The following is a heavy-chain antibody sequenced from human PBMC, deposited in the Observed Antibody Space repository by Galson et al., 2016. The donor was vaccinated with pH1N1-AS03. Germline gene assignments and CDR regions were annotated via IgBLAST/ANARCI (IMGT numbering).Heavy chain of an antibody. CDR1: GFIFSGNS. CDR3: TKCDVSCQHSTLGY. D-gene: IGHD2-15*01. Sequence: SLRLSCAASGFIFSGNSMSWVRQAPGKGLEWVAAISPTGETTHYEDSVKGRFIISRDNSKNTLFLEMDSLRAEDTAVYYCTKCDVSCQHSTLGYWGQGTPVPVSS. CDR2: ISPTGETT. J-gene: IGHJ4*02. V-gene: IGHV3-23*01.